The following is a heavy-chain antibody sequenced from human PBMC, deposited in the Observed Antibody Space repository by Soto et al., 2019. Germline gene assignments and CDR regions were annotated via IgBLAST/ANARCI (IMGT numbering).Heavy chain of an antibody. CDR3: AGSKHRGVSFDY. V-gene: IGHV4-59*01. CDR1: GVSIRSYF. J-gene: IGHJ4*02. CDR2: TYYTADS. D-gene: IGHD3-10*01. Sequence: SETLSLTCTVSGVSIRSYFWSWVRQPPGRGLEWIGYTYYTADSKYNPSLESRATISADPSKKQFSLRLSPVTAADTALYFCAGSKHRGVSFDYWGQGALVTVSS.